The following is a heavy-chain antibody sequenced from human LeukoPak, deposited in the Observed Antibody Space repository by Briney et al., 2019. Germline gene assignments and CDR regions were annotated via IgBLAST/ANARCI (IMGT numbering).Heavy chain of an antibody. CDR3: ARLISDRVTVVTHFDY. CDR1: GGSISSSSYY. D-gene: IGHD4-23*01. CDR2: TYYSGST. J-gene: IGHJ4*02. V-gene: IGHV4-39*01. Sequence: PSETLSLTCTVSGGSISSSSYYWGWIRQPPGKGLEWIGSTYYSGSTYYNPSLKSRVTISVDTSKNQFSLKLSSVTAADTAVYYCARLISDRVTVVTHFDYWGQGTLVTVSS.